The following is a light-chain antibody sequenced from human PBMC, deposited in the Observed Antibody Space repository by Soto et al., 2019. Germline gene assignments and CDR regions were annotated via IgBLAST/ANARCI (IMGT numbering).Light chain of an antibody. V-gene: IGKV1-5*01. CDR1: QTISTW. CDR3: QQYHGYSLT. J-gene: IGKJ1*01. Sequence: DIQVTQSPPTLSASVGDRVTITCRASQTISTWMAWYQQKPGKAPKLLVYDASTLQSGVASRFTASGSGTEFTLTISALQPDDFASYYCQQYHGYSLTFGHGTKVDIK. CDR2: DAS.